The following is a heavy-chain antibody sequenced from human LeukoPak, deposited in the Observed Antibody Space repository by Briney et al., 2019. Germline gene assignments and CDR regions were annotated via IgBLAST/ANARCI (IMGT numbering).Heavy chain of an antibody. CDR2: IYYSGST. CDR3: TRGGNWAYFDY. D-gene: IGHD7-27*01. V-gene: IGHV4-31*03. CDR1: GGSISSGGYY. Sequence: SETLSLTCTVSGGSISSGGYYWSWIRQHPGKGLEWIGYIYYSGSTYYNPSLKSRVTISVDTSKNQFSLKLSSVTAADTAVYYCTRGGNWAYFDYWGQGTLVTVSS. J-gene: IGHJ4*02.